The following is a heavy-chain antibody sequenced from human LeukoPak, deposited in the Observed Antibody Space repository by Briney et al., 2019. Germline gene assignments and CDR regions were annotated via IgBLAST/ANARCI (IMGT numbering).Heavy chain of an antibody. Sequence: GGSLRLSCAASGFAVSGDYMTWVRQAPGKGLEWVSVIYTGGSTYYADSVKGRFTISRDNSKNMLYLQMNSLRVEDTAVYYCARDLGSYNDYWGQGTLVTVSS. V-gene: IGHV3-53*01. CDR2: IYTGGST. J-gene: IGHJ4*02. D-gene: IGHD1-26*01. CDR1: GFAVSGDY. CDR3: ARDLGSYNDY.